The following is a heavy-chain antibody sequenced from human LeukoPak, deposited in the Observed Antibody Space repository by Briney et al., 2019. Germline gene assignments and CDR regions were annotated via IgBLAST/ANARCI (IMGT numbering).Heavy chain of an antibody. Sequence: SVKVSCKASGGTFSSYTIGWVRQAPGQGLECMGRIIPILGIANYAQKFQGRVTITADKSTSTAYMELSSLRSEDTAVYYCARDNGYCSSTSCYTGVGWFDPWGQGTLVTVSS. J-gene: IGHJ5*02. CDR3: ARDNGYCSSTSCYTGVGWFDP. CDR2: IIPILGIA. CDR1: GGTFSSYT. D-gene: IGHD2-2*02. V-gene: IGHV1-69*04.